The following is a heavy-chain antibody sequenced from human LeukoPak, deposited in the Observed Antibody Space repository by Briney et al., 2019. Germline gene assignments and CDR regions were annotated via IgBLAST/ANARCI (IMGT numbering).Heavy chain of an antibody. J-gene: IGHJ4*02. CDR1: GGSVSSGSYY. D-gene: IGHD3-22*01. Sequence: PSETLSLTCTASGGSVSSGSYYWIWIRQPPGKGLEWIGHIYYSGSTNYNPSLKSRVAISVDTSKNQFSLRLSSVTTADTAVYYYARGGYYDRSGYCEIFDYWGQGTLVTVSS. CDR3: ARGGYYDRSGYCEIFDY. V-gene: IGHV4-61*01. CDR2: IYYSGST.